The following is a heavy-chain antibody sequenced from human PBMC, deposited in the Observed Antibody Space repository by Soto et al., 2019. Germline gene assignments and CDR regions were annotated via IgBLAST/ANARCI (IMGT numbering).Heavy chain of an antibody. V-gene: IGHV4-59*01. CDR3: AAPPRY. D-gene: IGHD6-6*01. J-gene: IGHJ4*02. CDR2: MQDSGST. Sequence: QVQLQESGPGLVKPSETLSLTCTVSGASISSYYWNWIRQPPGKGLEWIGYMQDSGSTSYNPSLKSRLTISVDTSRNQLSLKLTSVTAADTAVYYCAAPPRYWGQGILVTVSS. CDR1: GASISSYY.